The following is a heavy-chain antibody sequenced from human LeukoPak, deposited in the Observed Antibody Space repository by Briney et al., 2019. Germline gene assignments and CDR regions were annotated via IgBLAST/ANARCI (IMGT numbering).Heavy chain of an antibody. D-gene: IGHD3-16*01. Sequence: SETLSLTCTVSGGSISSYYWSWIRQPPGKGLEWIGYFYNSGRSTYNPSLKSRVTISADTSKNHFSLKLNSVTAADTAVYYCTRGAGWLIDYWGQGILVTVSS. CDR2: FYNSGRS. CDR3: TRGAGWLIDY. V-gene: IGHV4-59*01. J-gene: IGHJ4*02. CDR1: GGSISSYY.